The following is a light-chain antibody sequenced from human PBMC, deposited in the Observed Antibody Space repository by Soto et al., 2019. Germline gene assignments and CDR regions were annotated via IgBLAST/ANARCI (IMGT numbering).Light chain of an antibody. CDR2: WAS. Sequence: DIVMTQSPDSLAVSLGERVTINCKSSQSVLCSSNNKNYLAWYQQNPGQPPKLLISWASTRESGVPDRFRGSGSENDFPRTISSLRDEYVALYHCQHYYSTPSPTFGGGTKVEIK. V-gene: IGKV4-1*01. J-gene: IGKJ4*01. CDR3: QHYYSTPSPT. CDR1: QSVLCSSNNKNY.